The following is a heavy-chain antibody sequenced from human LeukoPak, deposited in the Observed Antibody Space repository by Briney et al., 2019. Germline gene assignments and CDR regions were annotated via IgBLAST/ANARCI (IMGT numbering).Heavy chain of an antibody. J-gene: IGHJ5*02. V-gene: IGHV4-4*02. CDR1: GGSISSSNW. Sequence: SETLSLTCAVSGGSISSSNWWSWVRQPPGKGLEWIGEIYHSGSTNYNPSLKSRVTIAVGKSKNQFSLNLSSVTAADPAVYYCARESAGGYYFEARFDPWGQGTLVTVSS. CDR2: IYHSGST. CDR3: ARESAGGYYFEARFDP. D-gene: IGHD3-22*01.